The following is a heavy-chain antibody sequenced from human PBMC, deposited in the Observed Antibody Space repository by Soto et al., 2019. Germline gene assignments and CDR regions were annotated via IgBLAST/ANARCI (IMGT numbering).Heavy chain of an antibody. J-gene: IGHJ5*02. CDR2: ISYDGSNK. V-gene: IGHV3-30-3*01. D-gene: IGHD3-22*01. Sequence: GGSLRLSCAASGFTFSSYAMHWVRQAPGKGLEWVAVISYDGSNKYYADSVKGRFTISRDNSKNTLYLQMNSLRAEDTAVYYCARDYYDSSGYQIPTHWFDPWGQGTLVTVSS. CDR3: ARDYYDSSGYQIPTHWFDP. CDR1: GFTFSSYA.